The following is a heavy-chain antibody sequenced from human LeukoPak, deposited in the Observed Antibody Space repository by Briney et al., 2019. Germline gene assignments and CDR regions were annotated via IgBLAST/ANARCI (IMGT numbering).Heavy chain of an antibody. CDR1: GFTFSSYA. J-gene: IGHJ4*02. CDR3: AKAGYSSGWYEVDYFDY. D-gene: IGHD6-19*01. Sequence: PGGSLRLSCAASGFTFSSYAMSWVRQAPGKGLEWVSAISGSGGSTYYADSVKGRFTISRDNSKNTLYLQMNSLRAEDTAVYYCAKAGYSSGWYEVDYFDYWGQGTLVTVSS. V-gene: IGHV3-23*01. CDR2: ISGSGGST.